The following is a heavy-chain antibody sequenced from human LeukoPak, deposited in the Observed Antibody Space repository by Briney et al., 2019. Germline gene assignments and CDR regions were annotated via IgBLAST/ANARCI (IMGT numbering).Heavy chain of an antibody. D-gene: IGHD3-22*01. CDR2: ISYDGSNK. CDR1: GFTFSSYG. Sequence: GGSLRLSCAASGFTFSSYGMHWVRQAPGKGLEWVAVISYDGSNKYYADSVKGRFTISRDNSKNTLYLQMNSLRAEDTAVYYCAKLPLMIVVPLEYWGQGTLVTVSS. V-gene: IGHV3-30*18. J-gene: IGHJ4*02. CDR3: AKLPLMIVVPLEY.